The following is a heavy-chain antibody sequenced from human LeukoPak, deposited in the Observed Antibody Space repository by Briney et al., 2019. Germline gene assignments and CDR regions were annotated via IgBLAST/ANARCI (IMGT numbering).Heavy chain of an antibody. CDR2: IYSDGSST. CDR3: ARALDGSGSRSFDY. CDR1: GFTFSSYW. D-gene: IGHD3-10*01. V-gene: IGHV3-74*01. Sequence: GGSLRLSCAASGFTFSSYWMHWVRQAPGKGLVWVSRIYSDGSSTNYADSVKSRFTIPRDNSKNTLYLQMNSLRAEDTAVYYCARALDGSGSRSFDYWGQGTLVTVSS. J-gene: IGHJ4*02.